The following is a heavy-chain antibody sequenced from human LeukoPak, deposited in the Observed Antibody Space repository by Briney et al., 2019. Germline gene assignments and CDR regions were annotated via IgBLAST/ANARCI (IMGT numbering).Heavy chain of an antibody. V-gene: IGHV3-48*04. CDR2: ISSSGRTI. Sequence: GGSLRLSCAASGFTFSSYGMHWVRQAPGKGLEWVSYISSSGRTIYYADSLKGRFTISRDNAKNSLYLRMNSLIVEDTAVYYCATIYFYGSGNYWGQGTLVTVSS. J-gene: IGHJ4*02. CDR3: ATIYFYGSGNY. CDR1: GFTFSSYG. D-gene: IGHD3-10*01.